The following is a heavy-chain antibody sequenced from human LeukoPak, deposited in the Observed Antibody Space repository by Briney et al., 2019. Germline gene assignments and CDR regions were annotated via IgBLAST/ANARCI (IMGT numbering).Heavy chain of an antibody. CDR2: ISYDGSNK. D-gene: IGHD3-3*01. CDR3: AKSDRLDNGQDYDFWSGYCAVDY. J-gene: IGHJ4*02. Sequence: GGSLRLSCAASGFTFSSYGMHWVRQAPGKELEWVAVISYDGSNKYYADSVKGRFTISRDNSKNTLYLQMNSLRAEDTAVYYCAKSDRLDNGQDYDFWSGYCAVDYWGQGTLVTVSS. V-gene: IGHV3-30*18. CDR1: GFTFSSYG.